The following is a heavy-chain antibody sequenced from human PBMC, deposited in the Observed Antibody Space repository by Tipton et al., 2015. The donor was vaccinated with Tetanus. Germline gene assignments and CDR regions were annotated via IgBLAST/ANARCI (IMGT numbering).Heavy chain of an antibody. CDR1: GFIFSDYY. J-gene: IGHJ6*03. V-gene: IGHV3-11*01. Sequence: SLRLSCAASGFIFSDYYMAWIRQAPGKGPEWVAHTSSSGDSPYYIDSVKGRFIISRDNARRSVFLLMNSLRVEDTAVYYCRIADKHCIYYNNMDVWGQGSTVTVSS. D-gene: IGHD6-13*01. CDR2: TSSSGDSP. CDR3: RIADKHCIYYNNMDV.